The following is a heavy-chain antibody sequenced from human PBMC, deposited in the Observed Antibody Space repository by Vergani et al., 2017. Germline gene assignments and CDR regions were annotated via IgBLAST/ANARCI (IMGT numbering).Heavy chain of an antibody. J-gene: IGHJ6*02. CDR2: ISSYNDHT. CDR1: GYTFTSYG. CDR3: ARDGFCRGYSCNSDYGDDFYYYGMDV. Sequence: QVQLVQSGTEVRKPGASVKVSCKASGYTFTSYGLSWVRQAPGQGLEWMGWISSYNDHTNYAQKFRGRVTMTTDTSTKTAYIELRSLRSDDTAVYYCARDGFCRGYSCNSDYGDDFYYYGMDVWGQGTTVIVSS. D-gene: IGHD4/OR15-4a*01. V-gene: IGHV1-18*01.